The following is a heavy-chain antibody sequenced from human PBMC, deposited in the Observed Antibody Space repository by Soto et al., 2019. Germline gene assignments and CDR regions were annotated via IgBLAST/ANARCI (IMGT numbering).Heavy chain of an antibody. V-gene: IGHV3-23*01. Sequence: GGSLRLSCAASGFTFSSYAMSWVRQAPGKGLEWVSAISGSGGSTYYAAAVKGRFTISRDNSKNTLYLQMNSLRAEDTAVYYCAKEDTVVPAAIDDFAIWGQGTMVTVSS. CDR3: AKEDTVVPAAIDDFAI. CDR1: GFTFSSYA. D-gene: IGHD2-2*01. J-gene: IGHJ3*02. CDR2: ISGSGGST.